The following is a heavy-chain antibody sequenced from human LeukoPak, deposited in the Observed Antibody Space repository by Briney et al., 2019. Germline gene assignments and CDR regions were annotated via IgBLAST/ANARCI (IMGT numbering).Heavy chain of an antibody. D-gene: IGHD3-10*01. CDR2: ISSSSSYI. V-gene: IGHV3-21*01. CDR3: ASERVIASGGYYYYMDV. CDR1: GFTFSSYS. Sequence: GGSLRLSCAASGFTFSSYSMNSVRQAPGKGLEWVSSISSSSSYIYYADSVKGRFTISRDNAKNSLYLQMNSLRAEDTAVYYCASERVIASGGYYYYMDVWGKGTTVTVSS. J-gene: IGHJ6*03.